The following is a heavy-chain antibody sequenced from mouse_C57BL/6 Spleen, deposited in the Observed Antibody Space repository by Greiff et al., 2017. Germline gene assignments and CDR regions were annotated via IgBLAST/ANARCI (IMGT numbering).Heavy chain of an antibody. CDR1: GYTFTSYG. J-gene: IGHJ3*01. V-gene: IGHV1-81*01. Sequence: QVQLKESGAELARPGASVKLSCKASGYTFTSYGISWVKQRTGQGLEWIGEIYPRSGNTYYNEKFKGKATLTADKSSSTAYMELRSLTSEDSAVYFCARRDYDGSGFAYWGQGTLVTVSA. D-gene: IGHD2-4*01. CDR2: IYPRSGNT. CDR3: ARRDYDGSGFAY.